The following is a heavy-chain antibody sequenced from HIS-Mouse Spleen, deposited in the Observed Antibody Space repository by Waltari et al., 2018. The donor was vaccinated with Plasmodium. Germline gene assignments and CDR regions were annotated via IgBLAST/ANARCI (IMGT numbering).Heavy chain of an antibody. Sequence: QVQLVQSGAEVKKPGASVKVSCTASGYTFTGQHQHWVRQAPGQGLEWMGWINPNSGGTNYAQKFQGRVTMTRDTSISTAYMELSRLRSDDTAVYYCARVLGYKAAAGTFVEYFQHWGQGTLVTVSS. CDR1: GYTFTGQH. D-gene: IGHD6-13*01. CDR3: ARVLGYKAAAGTFVEYFQH. CDR2: INPNSGGT. V-gene: IGHV1-2*02. J-gene: IGHJ1*01.